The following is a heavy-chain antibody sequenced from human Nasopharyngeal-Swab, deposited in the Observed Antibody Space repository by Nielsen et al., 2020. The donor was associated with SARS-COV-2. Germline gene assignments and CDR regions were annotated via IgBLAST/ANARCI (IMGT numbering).Heavy chain of an antibody. V-gene: IGHV3-11*04. CDR3: ATDGDQCYYGSGSYGY. CDR1: GFTFSDYY. Sequence: GESLKISCAASGFTFSDYYMSWIRQAPGKGLEWVSHISSSGSTISYTDSVEGRFTISRDNAKNSLYLQLNSLRAEDTAVYYCATDGDQCYYGSGSYGYWGQGTPVTVSS. CDR2: ISSSGSTI. D-gene: IGHD3-10*01. J-gene: IGHJ4*02.